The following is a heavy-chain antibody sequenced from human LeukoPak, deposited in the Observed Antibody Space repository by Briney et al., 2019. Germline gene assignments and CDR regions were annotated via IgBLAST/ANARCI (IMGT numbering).Heavy chain of an antibody. Sequence: GGSLRLSCVASGFTFSSYNMNWVRQAPGKGLEWVSSISSSSRYIYYTDSVKGRFTISRDNAKNSLYLQMNSLRAEDTAIYYCVTYRQVMLPFEAWGQGTLVTVSS. CDR2: ISSSSRYI. CDR3: VTYRQVMLPFEA. V-gene: IGHV3-21*04. J-gene: IGHJ5*02. CDR1: GFTFSSYN. D-gene: IGHD5-18*01.